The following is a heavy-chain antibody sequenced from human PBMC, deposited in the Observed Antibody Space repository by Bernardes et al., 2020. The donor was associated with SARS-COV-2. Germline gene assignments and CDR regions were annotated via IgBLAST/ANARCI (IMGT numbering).Heavy chain of an antibody. V-gene: IGHV4-59*01. J-gene: IGHJ5*02. CDR3: ARGGASSKWLYP. D-gene: IGHD3-16*01. CDR2: IYSSGST. Sequence: SEPLSLTCTVSGGSISGYYWSWIRQPPGKGLEWIGFIYSSGSTNYKPSLTSRVTISIDTSKNQFSLKLSSVTAADTAVDYCARGGASSKWLYPWGQGTLVTVSS. CDR1: GGSISGYY.